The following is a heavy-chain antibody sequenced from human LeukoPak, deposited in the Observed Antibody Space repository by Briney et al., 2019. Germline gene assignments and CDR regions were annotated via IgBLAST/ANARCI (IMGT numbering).Heavy chain of an antibody. CDR1: GYTFTGYY. J-gene: IGHJ4*02. CDR2: INPNSGGT. V-gene: IGHV1-2*02. D-gene: IGHD2-2*01. Sequence: PRASVKVSCKASGYTFTGYYMHWVRQAPGQGLEWMGWINPNSGGTNYAQKFQGRVTMTRDTSTSTVYMELSSLRSEDTAVYYCARYCSSTSCPTGFDYWGQGTLVTVSS. CDR3: ARYCSSTSCPTGFDY.